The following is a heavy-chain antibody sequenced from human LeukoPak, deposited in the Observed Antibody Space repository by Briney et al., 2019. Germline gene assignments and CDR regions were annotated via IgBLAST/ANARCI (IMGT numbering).Heavy chain of an antibody. J-gene: IGHJ4*02. CDR2: IYYSGST. CDR3: ARGLRGYSGYLEGYYFDY. D-gene: IGHD5-12*01. Sequence: PSETLSLTCTVSGGSISSGDYYWSWIRQPPGKGLEWIGYIYYSGSTYYNPSLKSRVTISVDTSKNQFSLKLSSVTAADTAVYYCARGLRGYSGYLEGYYFDYWGQGTLVTVSS. V-gene: IGHV4-30-4*01. CDR1: GGSISSGDYY.